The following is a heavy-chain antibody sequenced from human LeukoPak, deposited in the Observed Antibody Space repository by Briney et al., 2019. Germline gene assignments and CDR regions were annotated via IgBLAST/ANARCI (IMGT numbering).Heavy chain of an antibody. CDR1: GYTFTSYG. CDR3: ARESSYYYYYYYMDV. V-gene: IGHV1-46*01. J-gene: IGHJ6*03. D-gene: IGHD6-6*01. Sequence: ASVKVSCKASGYTFTSYGISWVRQAPGRGLEWMGVINPSGGSTSYAQKFQGRVTMTRDTSTSTVYMELSSLRSEDTAVYYCARESSYYYYYYYMDVWGKGTTVTVSS. CDR2: INPSGGST.